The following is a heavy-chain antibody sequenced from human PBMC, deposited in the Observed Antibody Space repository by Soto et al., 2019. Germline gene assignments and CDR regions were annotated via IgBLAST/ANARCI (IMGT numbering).Heavy chain of an antibody. Sequence: GGSLRLSCAASGFTFSNAWMSWVRRAPGKGLEWVSAISGSGGSTYYADSVKGRFTISRDNSKNTLYLQMNSLRAGDTAVYYCARGGYSSSWYLSYGMDVWGQGTTVTVSS. V-gene: IGHV3-23*01. CDR1: GFTFSNAW. D-gene: IGHD6-13*01. J-gene: IGHJ6*02. CDR3: ARGGYSSSWYLSYGMDV. CDR2: ISGSGGST.